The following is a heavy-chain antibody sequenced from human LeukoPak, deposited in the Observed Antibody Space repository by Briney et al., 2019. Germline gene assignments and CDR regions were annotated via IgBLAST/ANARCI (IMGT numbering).Heavy chain of an antibody. CDR2: ISGSTTYI. CDR3: ARGSEWSSGVSDY. V-gene: IGHV3-21*01. CDR1: GFTFSRCG. D-gene: IGHD3-3*01. Sequence: GALRLSCEASGFTFSRCGMNWVRQAPGKGLEWVSSISGSTTYIYYADSVKGRFTISRDNAKNSLYLQMNSLRAEDTAVYYCARGSEWSSGVSDYWGQGTLVTVSS. J-gene: IGHJ4*02.